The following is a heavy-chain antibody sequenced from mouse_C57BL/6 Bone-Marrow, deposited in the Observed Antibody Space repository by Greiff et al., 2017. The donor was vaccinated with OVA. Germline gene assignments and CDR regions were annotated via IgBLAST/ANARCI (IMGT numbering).Heavy chain of an antibody. Sequence: DVQLVASWGGLVQPLGSLKLSCAASVFTFSSYSLSWVRPTPDKWLELVATISDGGSYTYYPDKVKGRFTIYRDNAKNNLYLQMSNLKSEDTDMYYCERDRVYYGSSYGYFDVWGTGTTVTGSS. V-gene: IGHV5-4*01. CDR1: VFTFSSYS. J-gene: IGHJ1*03. D-gene: IGHD1-1*01. CDR2: ISDGGSYT. CDR3: ERDRVYYGSSYGYFDV.